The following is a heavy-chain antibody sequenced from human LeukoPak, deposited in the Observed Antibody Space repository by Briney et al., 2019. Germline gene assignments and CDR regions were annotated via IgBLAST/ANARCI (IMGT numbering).Heavy chain of an antibody. CDR1: RFTFGIYW. Sequence: GGSLRLSCAASRFTFGIYWMSWVRQAPGKALEWVANINQDGSETYYVDSVEGRFTISRDNTKNSLYLQMNSLRAEDTALYYCARARREQQLVRGTDYYYYGMDVWGQGTTVTVSS. V-gene: IGHV3-7*01. D-gene: IGHD6-13*01. J-gene: IGHJ6*02. CDR2: INQDGSET. CDR3: ARARREQQLVRGTDYYYYGMDV.